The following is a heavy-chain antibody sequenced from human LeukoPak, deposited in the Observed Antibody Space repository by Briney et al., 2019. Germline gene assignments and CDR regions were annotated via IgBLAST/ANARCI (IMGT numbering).Heavy chain of an antibody. CDR2: ITTSSTYI. V-gene: IGHV3-21*01. CDR1: GFTFSSYS. J-gene: IGHJ4*02. Sequence: GGPLRLSCAASGFTFSSYSMSWVRQAAGKGLEWVSSITTSSTYISYADSVKGRFTISRDNAKNSLYLQMNSLRAEDTAVYYCARGKYSSGWFDYWGQGTLVTVSS. CDR3: ARGKYSSGWFDY. D-gene: IGHD6-19*01.